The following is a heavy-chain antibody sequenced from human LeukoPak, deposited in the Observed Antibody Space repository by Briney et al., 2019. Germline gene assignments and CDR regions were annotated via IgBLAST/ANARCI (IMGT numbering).Heavy chain of an antibody. CDR2: LNWNGGST. V-gene: IGHV3-20*04. Sequence: GGSLRLSCVASGFTFHDYGMSWVRQAPGKGLEWVSDLNWNGGSTGYADSVKGRFTISRDNAKNSLYLQMNSLRAEDTAFYYCARGSIAIYYYGSRGYFDYWGQGTLVTVSS. CDR1: GFTFHDYG. CDR3: ARGSIAIYYYGSRGYFDY. J-gene: IGHJ4*02. D-gene: IGHD3-22*01.